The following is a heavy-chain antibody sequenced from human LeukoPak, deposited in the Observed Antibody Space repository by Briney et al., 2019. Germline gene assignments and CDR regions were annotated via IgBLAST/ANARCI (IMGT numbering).Heavy chain of an antibody. V-gene: IGHV4-61*02. CDR1: GGSISSGSYY. CDR2: IYTSGST. Sequence: SQTLSLTCTVSGGSISSGSYYWSWIRQPAGKGLEWIGRIYTSGSTNYNPSLMSRVTISVDTSKNQFSLKLSSVTAADTAVYYCARGEERDFDYWGQGTLVTVSS. J-gene: IGHJ4*02. CDR3: ARGEERDFDY.